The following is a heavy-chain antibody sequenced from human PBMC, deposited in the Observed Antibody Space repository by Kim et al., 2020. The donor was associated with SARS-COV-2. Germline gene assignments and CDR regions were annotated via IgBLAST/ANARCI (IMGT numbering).Heavy chain of an antibody. CDR2: IYYSGST. CDR1: GGSISSGGYY. CDR3: GGSSGYYVNYYYYYGMDV. V-gene: IGHV4-31*03. J-gene: IGHJ6*02. D-gene: IGHD3-22*01. Sequence: SETLSLTCTVSGGSISSGGYYWSWIRQHPGKGLEWIGYIYYSGSTYYNPSLKSRVTISVDTSKNQFSLKLSSVTAADTAVYYCGGSSGYYVNYYYYYGMDVWGQGTTVTVSS.